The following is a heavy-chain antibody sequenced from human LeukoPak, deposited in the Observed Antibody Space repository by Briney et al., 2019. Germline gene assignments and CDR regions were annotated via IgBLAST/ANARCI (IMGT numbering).Heavy chain of an antibody. Sequence: GSLRLSCAASGFTFSSYGMSWVRQAPGKGLEWVSAISGSGGSTYYADSVKGRFTISRDNSKNTLYLLMNSLRAEDTAVYYCARDMGYYDFWSGFDYWGQGTLVTVSS. CDR2: ISGSGGST. V-gene: IGHV3-23*01. CDR1: GFTFSSYG. D-gene: IGHD3-3*01. CDR3: ARDMGYYDFWSGFDY. J-gene: IGHJ4*02.